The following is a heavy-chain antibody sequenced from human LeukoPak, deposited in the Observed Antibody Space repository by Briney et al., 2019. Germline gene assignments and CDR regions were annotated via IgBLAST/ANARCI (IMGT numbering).Heavy chain of an antibody. CDR2: MNPNSGNT. Sequence: ASVKVSCKASEYSFTSYDINWVRQATGQGLEWLGWMNPNSGNTGYAHKFQGRVTMTRSTSISTAYMELSSLTSEDTAVYYCARDYGGNSGWFDPWGQGTLVTVSS. CDR3: ARDYGGNSGWFDP. D-gene: IGHD4-17*01. CDR1: EYSFTSYD. J-gene: IGHJ5*02. V-gene: IGHV1-8*01.